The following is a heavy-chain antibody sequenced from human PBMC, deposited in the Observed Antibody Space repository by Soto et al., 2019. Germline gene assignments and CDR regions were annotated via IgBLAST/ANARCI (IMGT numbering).Heavy chain of an antibody. CDR3: ATVQQLRTGAEHFHH. Sequence: QVKLVESGGDLVKPGGSLRLSCVASGFTFSDSYMTWIRQAPGKGLEWVSFINVGSTYTNYADSVKGRFTISRDDSKNSLFLQMDSLRAEDTAIYFCATVQQLRTGAEHFHHWGQDTLVTVSS. J-gene: IGHJ1*01. CDR1: GFTFSDSY. CDR2: INVGSTYT. D-gene: IGHD6-13*01. V-gene: IGHV3-11*05.